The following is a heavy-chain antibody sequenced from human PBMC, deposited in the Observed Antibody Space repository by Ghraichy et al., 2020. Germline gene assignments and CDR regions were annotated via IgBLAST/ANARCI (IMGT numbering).Heavy chain of an antibody. Sequence: GGSLRLSCAASGFTFSSYAMSWVRQAPGKGLEWVSAISGSGGSAYYADSVKGRFTISRDNSKNTLYLQMNSLRAEDTAVYYCAKGYSSFRLYYFDYWGQGTLVTVSS. J-gene: IGHJ4*02. CDR1: GFTFSSYA. CDR2: ISGSGGSA. CDR3: AKGYSSFRLYYFDY. D-gene: IGHD6-19*01. V-gene: IGHV3-23*01.